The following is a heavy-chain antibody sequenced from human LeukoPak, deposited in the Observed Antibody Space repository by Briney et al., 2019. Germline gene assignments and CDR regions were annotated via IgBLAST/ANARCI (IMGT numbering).Heavy chain of an antibody. CDR3: VARLRGLGY. CDR1: GFTFSDHY. CDR2: IRNKVNSHTT. V-gene: IGHV3-72*01. J-gene: IGHJ4*02. D-gene: IGHD3-10*01. Sequence: GGSLRLSCAASGFTFSDHYIDWVRQAPGKGLEWVGRIRNKVNSHTTEYSASVKGRFTISRDDSTNSVYLQMNSLKTEDTAVSYGVARLRGLGYGGQGTLVTVSS.